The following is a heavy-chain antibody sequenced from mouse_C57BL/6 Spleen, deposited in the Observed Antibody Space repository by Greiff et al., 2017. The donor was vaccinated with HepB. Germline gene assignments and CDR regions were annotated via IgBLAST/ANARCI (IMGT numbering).Heavy chain of an antibody. V-gene: IGHV5-6*01. CDR2: ISSGGSYT. D-gene: IGHD2-4*01. Sequence: EVKLMESGGDLVKPGGSLKLSCAASGFTFSSYGMSWVRQTPDKRLEWVATISSGGSYTYYPDSVKGRFTISRDNAKNTLYLQMSSLKSEDTAMYYCARAMITARVYYAMDYWGQGTTVTVSS. CDR1: GFTFSSYG. J-gene: IGHJ4*01. CDR3: ARAMITARVYYAMDY.